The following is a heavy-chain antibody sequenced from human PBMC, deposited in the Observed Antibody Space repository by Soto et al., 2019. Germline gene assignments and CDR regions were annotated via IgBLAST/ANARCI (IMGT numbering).Heavy chain of an antibody. CDR2: ISSSSSYI. Sequence: EVQLVESGGGLVKPGGSLRLSCAASGFTFSSYSMNWVRQAPGKGLAWVSSISSSSSYIYYADSVKGRFTISRDNAKNSLYLQMNSLRAEDTAVYYCARFTVTGTDYWGQGTLVTVSS. J-gene: IGHJ4*02. CDR1: GFTFSSYS. CDR3: ARFTVTGTDY. V-gene: IGHV3-21*01. D-gene: IGHD4-17*01.